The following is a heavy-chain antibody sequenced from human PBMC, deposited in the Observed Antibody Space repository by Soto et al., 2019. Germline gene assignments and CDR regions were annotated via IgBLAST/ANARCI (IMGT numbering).Heavy chain of an antibody. J-gene: IGHJ6*02. V-gene: IGHV1-3*01. CDR2: INAGNGNT. D-gene: IGHD3-10*01. CDR1: GYTFTSYA. CDR3: ASLLFGELSLNYGMDV. Sequence: ASVKVSWKASGYTFTSYAMHWVRQAPGQRLEWMGWINAGNGNTKYSQKFQGRVTITRDTSASTAYMELGSLRSEDTAVYYCASLLFGELSLNYGMDVRGQGTTVTVSS.